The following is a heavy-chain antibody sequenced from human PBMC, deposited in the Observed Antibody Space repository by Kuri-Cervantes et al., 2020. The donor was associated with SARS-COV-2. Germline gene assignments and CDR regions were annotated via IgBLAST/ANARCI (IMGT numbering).Heavy chain of an antibody. J-gene: IGHJ6*02. CDR1: GYTFTSYG. V-gene: IGHV1-18*04. CDR3: ARDQEEYYDYVWGSYRHYGMDV. D-gene: IGHD3-16*02. CDR2: ISGYNGNT. Sequence: ASVKVSCKTSGYTFTSYGISWVRQAPGQGLEWMGWISGYNGNTNYTQNLQGRVTMTTDTSTSTAYMELSSLRSEDTAVYYCARDQEEYYDYVWGSYRHYGMDVWGQGTTVTVSS.